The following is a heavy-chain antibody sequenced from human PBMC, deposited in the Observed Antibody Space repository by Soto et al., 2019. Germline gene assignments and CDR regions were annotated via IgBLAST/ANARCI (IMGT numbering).Heavy chain of an antibody. CDR1: GGSIISYY. D-gene: IGHD3-16*01. V-gene: IGHV4-59*01. CDR3: ASGGMGSLYGMDV. J-gene: IGHJ6*02. Sequence: PSETLSLTCTVSGGSIISYYWSWIRQPPGKGLEWIGYIYYSGSTNYNPSLKSRVTISVDTSKNQFSLKLSSVTAADTAVYYCASGGMGSLYGMDVWGQGTTVTVSS. CDR2: IYYSGST.